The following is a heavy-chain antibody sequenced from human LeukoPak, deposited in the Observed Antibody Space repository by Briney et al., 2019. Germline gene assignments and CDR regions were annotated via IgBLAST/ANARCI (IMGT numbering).Heavy chain of an antibody. J-gene: IGHJ6*03. V-gene: IGHV1-2*02. D-gene: IGHD5-12*01. Sequence: ASVKVSCKASGYTFTGYYMHWVRQAPGQGLEWMGWINPNSGGTNYAQKFQGRVTMTRDTSISTAYMELSRLRSDDTAVYYCAREMATIGSFYYYMDVRGKGTTVTVSS. CDR2: INPNSGGT. CDR1: GYTFTGYY. CDR3: AREMATIGSFYYYMDV.